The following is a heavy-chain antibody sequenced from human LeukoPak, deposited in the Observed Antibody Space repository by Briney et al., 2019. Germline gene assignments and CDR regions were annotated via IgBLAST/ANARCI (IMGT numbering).Heavy chain of an antibody. CDR2: IWYDGSNK. J-gene: IGHJ3*01. D-gene: IGHD3-10*01. CDR1: GFSFSTYG. CDR3: ARASGPFDF. Sequence: PGRSLSLSCAASGFSFSTYGMHWVRQAPGKGLEWVAVIWYDGSNKYYGDSVNGRFTISRDNSKNTLYLLMNSLRAEDTAVYYCARASGPFDFWGQGTMVTVSS. V-gene: IGHV3-33*01.